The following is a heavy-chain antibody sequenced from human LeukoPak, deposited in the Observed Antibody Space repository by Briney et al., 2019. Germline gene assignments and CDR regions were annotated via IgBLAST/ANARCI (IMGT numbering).Heavy chain of an antibody. CDR2: ISPSEGNR. CDR1: GFTFSKYA. Sequence: GGSLRLSCAASGFTFSKYAMSWVRQAPGKGLEWVSAISPSEGNRFYVGSVKGRFTISRDNFKNTLSLQMNSLRAEDTALYYCAKDSSVPYGITDWGQGTLVTVSS. D-gene: IGHD4-17*01. CDR3: AKDSSVPYGITD. J-gene: IGHJ4*02. V-gene: IGHV3-23*01.